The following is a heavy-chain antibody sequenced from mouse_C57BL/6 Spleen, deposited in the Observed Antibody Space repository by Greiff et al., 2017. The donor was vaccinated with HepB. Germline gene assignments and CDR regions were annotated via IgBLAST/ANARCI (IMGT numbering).Heavy chain of an antibody. CDR3: AKGKIYYGNYGAMDY. D-gene: IGHD2-1*01. CDR2: IYPRDGST. J-gene: IGHJ4*01. V-gene: IGHV1-78*01. CDR1: GYTFTDHT. Sequence: VQLQQSDAELVKPRASVKISCKVSGYTFTDHTIHWMKQRPEQGLEWIGYIYPRDGSTKYNEKFKGKATLTADTSSSTAYMQLNSLTSEDSAVYFCAKGKIYYGNYGAMDYWGQGTSVTVSS.